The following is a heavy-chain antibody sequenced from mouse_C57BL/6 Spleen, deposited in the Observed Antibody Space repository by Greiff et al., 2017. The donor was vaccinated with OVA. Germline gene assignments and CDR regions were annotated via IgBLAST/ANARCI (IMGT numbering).Heavy chain of an antibody. CDR2: INPNNGGT. Sequence: EVQLQQSGPELVKPGASVKMSCKASGYTFTDYNMHWVKQSHGKSLEWIGYINPNNGGTSYNQKFKGKATLTVNKSSSTAYMELRSLTSEDSAVYYCAPYYYGSSSYYAMDYWGQGTSVTVSS. D-gene: IGHD1-1*01. CDR1: GYTFTDYN. J-gene: IGHJ4*01. V-gene: IGHV1-22*01. CDR3: APYYYGSSSYYAMDY.